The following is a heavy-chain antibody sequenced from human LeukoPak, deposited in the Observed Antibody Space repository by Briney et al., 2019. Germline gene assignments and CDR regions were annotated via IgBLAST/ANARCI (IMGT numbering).Heavy chain of an antibody. Sequence: PGGSLRLSCAASGFTFSSYWMSWVRQAPGKGLEWVANIKQDGSEKYYVDSVKGRFTISRDNAKNSLYLQMNSLRAEDTAVYYCASSLVRGVIIGNWFDPWGQGTPVTVSS. CDR2: IKQDGSEK. CDR3: ASSLVRGVIIGNWFDP. J-gene: IGHJ5*02. D-gene: IGHD3-10*01. CDR1: GFTFSSYW. V-gene: IGHV3-7*01.